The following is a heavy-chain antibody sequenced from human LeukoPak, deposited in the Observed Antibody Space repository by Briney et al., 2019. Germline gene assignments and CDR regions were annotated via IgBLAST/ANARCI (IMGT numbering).Heavy chain of an antibody. J-gene: IGHJ4*02. Sequence: ASVKISCKASGYTFTSYGISWVRHAPGQGLEWMGWISAYNGNTNYAQKLQGRVTMTTDTSTSTAYMELRSLRSDDTAVYFCEKEPEYDILTGYHKNYFDYWGQGTLVTVSS. CDR3: EKEPEYDILTGYHKNYFDY. D-gene: IGHD3-9*01. CDR2: ISAYNGNT. V-gene: IGHV1-18*01. CDR1: GYTFTSYG.